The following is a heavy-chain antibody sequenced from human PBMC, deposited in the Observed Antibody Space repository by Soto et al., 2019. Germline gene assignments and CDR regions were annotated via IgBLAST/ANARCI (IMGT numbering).Heavy chain of an antibody. CDR2: IYKSTTT. CDR3: ARGRYCLTGRCFPNWFDS. J-gene: IGHJ5*01. CDR1: GDSISTVDYF. Sequence: SETLSLTCSVSGDSISTVDYFWAWIRQPPGQALEYIGYIYKSTTTYYNPSFESRVAISLDTSKSQFSLTVTSVTAADTAVYFCARGRYCLTGRCFPNWFDSWGQGTLVTVPS. V-gene: IGHV4-30-4*01. D-gene: IGHD2-15*01.